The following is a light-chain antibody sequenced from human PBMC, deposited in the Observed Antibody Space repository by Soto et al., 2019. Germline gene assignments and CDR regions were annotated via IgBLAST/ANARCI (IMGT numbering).Light chain of an antibody. J-gene: IGLJ1*01. Sequence: QSVLPQPASVSGSPGQSITISCTGTSSDVGGYNHVSWYQQHPGKAPKLIIFEVRNRPSGVSDRFSASKSGNTASLTISGLPTEDEAVYYFSSYASSSSYAFGTGTKVTVL. V-gene: IGLV2-14*01. CDR2: EVR. CDR1: SSDVGGYNH. CDR3: SSYASSSSYA.